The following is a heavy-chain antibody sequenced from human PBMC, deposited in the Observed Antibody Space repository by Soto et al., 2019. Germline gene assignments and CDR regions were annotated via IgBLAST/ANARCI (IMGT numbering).Heavy chain of an antibody. J-gene: IGHJ6*01. CDR3: ARDLGSPNLQLEYYYGIDV. Sequence: QVQLVQSGAEVKKPGASVKVSCKASGYTFTGYYMHWVRQAPGQGLEWMGWINPNSGGTNYAQKFQGRVTMTRDTSISTASMELSRLRSDDTAVYYCARDLGSPNLQLEYYYGIDVWCQGTTVTVSS. D-gene: IGHD2-2*01. CDR2: INPNSGGT. V-gene: IGHV1-2*02. CDR1: GYTFTGYY.